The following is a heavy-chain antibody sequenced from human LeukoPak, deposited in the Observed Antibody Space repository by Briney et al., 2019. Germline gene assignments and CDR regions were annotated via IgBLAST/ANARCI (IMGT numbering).Heavy chain of an antibody. V-gene: IGHV4-59*01. Sequence: KPSETLSLTCTVSGGSISSYYWSWIRQPPGKGLEWIGYIYYSGSTNYNPSLKSRVTISVDTSKNQFSLKLSSVTAADTAVYYCASSYCSSTSCSGYYYMDVWGKGTTVTISS. D-gene: IGHD2-2*01. J-gene: IGHJ6*03. CDR1: GGSISSYY. CDR3: ASSYCSSTSCSGYYYMDV. CDR2: IYYSGST.